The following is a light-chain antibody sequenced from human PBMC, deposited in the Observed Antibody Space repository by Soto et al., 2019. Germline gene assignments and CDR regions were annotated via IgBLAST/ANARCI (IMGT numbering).Light chain of an antibody. CDR1: QSLSTY. CDR2: DSS. J-gene: IGKJ4*01. CDR3: QQRYNWPPLT. Sequence: EVVLTQSPATLSLSPGERATLSCRASQSLSTYLAWYQQKPGQAPRLLIYDSSNRSTGVPGRFSGSGSGTDSTLTISSPEPEDFAVYYCQQRYNWPPLTFGGGTRVEIK. V-gene: IGKV3-11*01.